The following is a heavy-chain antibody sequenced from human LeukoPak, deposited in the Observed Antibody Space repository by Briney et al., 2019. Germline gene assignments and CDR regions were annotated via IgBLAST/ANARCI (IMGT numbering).Heavy chain of an antibody. V-gene: IGHV4-4*07. CDR1: GGSISSYY. CDR3: ARQIAVAGEAGFDY. J-gene: IGHJ4*02. CDR2: IYTTGST. Sequence: SETLSLTCTVSGGSISSYYWTWIRQPAGKGLEWIGRIYTTGSTNYNPSLNSRVTMSVDTSKNQFSLKLSSVTAADTAVYYCARQIAVAGEAGFDYWGQGTLVTVSS. D-gene: IGHD6-19*01.